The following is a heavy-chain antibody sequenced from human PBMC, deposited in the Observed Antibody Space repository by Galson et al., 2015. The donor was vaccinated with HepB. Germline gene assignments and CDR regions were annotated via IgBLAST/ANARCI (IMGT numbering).Heavy chain of an antibody. CDR3: ARGKWDIVVVPAATLDY. Sequence: SLRLSCAASGFTFSSYSMNWVRQAPGKGLEWVSSISSSSSYIYYADSVKGRFTISRDNAKNSLYLQMNSLRAEDTAVYYCARGKWDIVVVPAATLDYWGQGTLVTVSS. V-gene: IGHV3-21*01. CDR2: ISSSSSYI. CDR1: GFTFSSYS. J-gene: IGHJ4*02. D-gene: IGHD2-2*01.